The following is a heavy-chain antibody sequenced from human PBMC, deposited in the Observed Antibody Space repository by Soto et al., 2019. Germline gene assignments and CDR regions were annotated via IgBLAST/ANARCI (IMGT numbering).Heavy chain of an antibody. D-gene: IGHD5-18*01. V-gene: IGHV1-18*01. CDR3: ASGLLLGYGIEGESH. J-gene: IGHJ4*02. CDR2: ISAYNGNT. Sequence: ASVKVSCKASGYTFTSYGISWVRQAPGQGLEWMGWISAYNGNTNYAQKLQGRVTMTTDTSTSTAYMELRSLRSDDTAVYYCASGLLLGYGIEGESHWGQGTLVTVSS. CDR1: GYTFTSYG.